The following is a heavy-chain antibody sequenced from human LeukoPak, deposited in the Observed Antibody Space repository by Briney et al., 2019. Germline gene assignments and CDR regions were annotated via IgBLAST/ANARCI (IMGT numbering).Heavy chain of an antibody. CDR2: ISSSGSTI. J-gene: IGHJ6*02. D-gene: IGHD6-13*01. Sequence: GGSLRLSCAASGFTFSDYYMSWIRQAPGKGLEWVSYISSSGSTIYYADSVKDRFTISRDNAKNSLYLQMNSLRAEDTAVYYCARVNEYSSSWYYYYGMDVWGQGTTVTVSS. CDR3: ARVNEYSSSWYYYYGMDV. CDR1: GFTFSDYY. V-gene: IGHV3-11*01.